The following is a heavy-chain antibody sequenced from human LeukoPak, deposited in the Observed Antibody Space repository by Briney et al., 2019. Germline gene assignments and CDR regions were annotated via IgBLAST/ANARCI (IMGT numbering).Heavy chain of an antibody. CDR2: ISYDENNK. V-gene: IGHV3-30-3*01. CDR3: ARVRYSSSWYWAHEIEY. D-gene: IGHD6-13*01. J-gene: IGHJ4*02. Sequence: QPGRSLRLSCAASGFTFSSYAMHWVRQAPGKGLEWVAFISYDENNKYYADSVKGRFTISRDNSKNTLYLQMNSLRAEDTAVYYCARVRYSSSWYWAHEIEYWGQGTLVTVSS. CDR1: GFTFSSYA.